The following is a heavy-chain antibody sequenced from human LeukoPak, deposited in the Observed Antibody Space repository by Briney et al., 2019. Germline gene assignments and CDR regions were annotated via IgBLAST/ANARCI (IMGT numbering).Heavy chain of an antibody. D-gene: IGHD1-26*01. Sequence: GASVKVSCKASGYTFTSYGISWVRQAPGQGLEWMGWISAYNGNTNYAQKLQGRVTMTTDTSTSTAYMELRSLRSDDTAMYYCARDPRIVGAPVSDYWGQGTLVTVSS. CDR3: ARDPRIVGAPVSDY. CDR1: GYTFTSYG. CDR2: ISAYNGNT. V-gene: IGHV1-18*01. J-gene: IGHJ4*02.